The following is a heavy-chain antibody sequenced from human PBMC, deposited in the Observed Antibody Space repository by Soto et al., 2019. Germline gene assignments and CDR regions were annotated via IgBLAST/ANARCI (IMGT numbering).Heavy chain of an antibody. J-gene: IGHJ6*02. D-gene: IGHD6-19*01. V-gene: IGHV3-33*01. CDR3: ARDAVAGTMGYYGMDV. Sequence: QVQLVESGGGVVQPGRSLRLSCAASGFTFSSYGMHWVRQAPGKGLEWVAVIWCDGSNKYYADSVKGRFTISRDNSKNTLYLQMNSLRAEDTAVYYCARDAVAGTMGYYGMDVWGQGTTVTVSS. CDR1: GFTFSSYG. CDR2: IWCDGSNK.